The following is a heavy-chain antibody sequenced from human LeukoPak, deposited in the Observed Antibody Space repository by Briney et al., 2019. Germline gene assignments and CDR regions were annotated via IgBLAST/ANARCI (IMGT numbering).Heavy chain of an antibody. CDR1: GGSISSSSYF. Sequence: SETLSLTCTVSGGSISSSSYFWGWIRQPPGKGLEWIGNIYYSGTTYYNPSLKSRVTISVDTSKNQFSLKLSSVTAADTAIYYCSRLYSGTRPPDYWGQGTLVTVSS. CDR3: SRLYSGTRPPDY. CDR2: IYYSGTT. D-gene: IGHD2-15*01. V-gene: IGHV4-39*01. J-gene: IGHJ4*02.